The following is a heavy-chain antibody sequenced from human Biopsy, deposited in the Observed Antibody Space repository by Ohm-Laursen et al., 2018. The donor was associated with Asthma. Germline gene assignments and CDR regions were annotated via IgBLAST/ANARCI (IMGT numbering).Heavy chain of an antibody. J-gene: IGHJ6*02. CDR2: IYYSGTT. V-gene: IGHV4-39*01. CDR3: VRGSSSLHHGPFHYYYGLDV. D-gene: IGHD6-6*01. Sequence: SETLSLTCSPSSGSGGYMRSGNYYWGWIRQPPGKGLEWIGSIYYSGTTYYNPSLEVLVTVSADTSKNQFSLKLTSVTAADTAVYYCVRGSSSLHHGPFHYYYGLDVWGQGTTATVSS. CDR1: GGYMRSGNYY.